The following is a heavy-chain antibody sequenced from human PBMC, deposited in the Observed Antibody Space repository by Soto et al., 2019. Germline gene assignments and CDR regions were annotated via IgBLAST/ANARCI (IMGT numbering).Heavy chain of an antibody. CDR3: ARDRCSSGY. Sequence: SETLSLTCTVSGGSISSYYWSWIRQPPGKGLEWIGYIYYSGSTNYNPSLKSRVTISVDTSKNQFFLKLSSVTAADTAVYYCARDRCSSGYWGQGTLVTVSS. J-gene: IGHJ4*02. CDR1: GGSISSYY. D-gene: IGHD1-26*01. V-gene: IGHV4-59*01. CDR2: IYYSGST.